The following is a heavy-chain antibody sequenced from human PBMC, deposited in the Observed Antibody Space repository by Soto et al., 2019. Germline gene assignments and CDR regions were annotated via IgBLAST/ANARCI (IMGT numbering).Heavy chain of an antibody. CDR3: ARGIPGHYGFDV. CDR2: IKGDGINT. Sequence: EVQLVESGGGLVQPGGSLRLSCAASGFTFSNYWIHWVRQAPGKGLVWVSRIKGDGINTNYADSVEGRFTISRDNAKNTVYLQLNSLRAEDTAAYYCARGIPGHYGFDVLGKGTMVTVSS. J-gene: IGHJ3*01. D-gene: IGHD1-20*01. V-gene: IGHV3-74*01. CDR1: GFTFSNYW.